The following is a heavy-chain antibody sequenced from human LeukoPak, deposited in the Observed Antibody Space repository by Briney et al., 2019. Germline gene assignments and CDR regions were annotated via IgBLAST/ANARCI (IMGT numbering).Heavy chain of an antibody. D-gene: IGHD1-26*01. CDR1: GDSVSSNSAA. J-gene: IGHJ4*02. Sequence: SQTLSLTCAISGDSVSSNSAAWNWIRQSPSRGPEWLGRTYYRSKWYYDYAVAVKSRISINPDTSKNQFSLQLSSVTPEDTAVYYCARDPVGGSTIFDYWGQGTLVTVSS. V-gene: IGHV6-1*01. CDR2: TYYRSKWYY. CDR3: ARDPVGGSTIFDY.